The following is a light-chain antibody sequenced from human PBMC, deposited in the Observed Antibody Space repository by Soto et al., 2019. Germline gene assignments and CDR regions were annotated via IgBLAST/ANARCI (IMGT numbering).Light chain of an antibody. CDR3: SSYTSSSTLYVV. CDR2: DVS. CDR1: SSDVGGYNY. Sequence: QSALTQPASVSGSPGQPITISCTGTSSDVGGYNYVSWYQQHPGKAPKLMIYDVSNRPSGVSNRFSGSKSGNTASLTISGRQAEDEADYYSSSYTSSSTLYVVFGGGTKLTVL. V-gene: IGLV2-14*01. J-gene: IGLJ2*01.